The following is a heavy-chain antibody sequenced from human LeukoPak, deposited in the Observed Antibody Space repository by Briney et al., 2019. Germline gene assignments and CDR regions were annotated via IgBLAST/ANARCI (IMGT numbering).Heavy chain of an antibody. CDR2: INPNSGGT. D-gene: IGHD5-12*01. CDR3: AQDGAWLRFDH. Sequence: ASVKVSCKASGYTFTGYYMHWVRQAPGQGLEWMGWINPNSGGTNYAQKFQGRVTMTRDTSISTAYMELSSLRVDDTARYYCAQDGAWLRFDHWGQGTLVTVSS. J-gene: IGHJ4*02. V-gene: IGHV1-2*02. CDR1: GYTFTGYY.